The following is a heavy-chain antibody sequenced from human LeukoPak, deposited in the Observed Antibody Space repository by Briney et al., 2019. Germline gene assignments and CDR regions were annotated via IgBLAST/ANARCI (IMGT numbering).Heavy chain of an antibody. V-gene: IGHV1-69*04. D-gene: IGHD3-10*01. J-gene: IGHJ6*03. CDR1: GGTFSSYA. CDR2: VIPILGIA. Sequence: GASVKVSCKASGGTFSSYAISWVRQAPGQGLEWMGRVIPILGIATYAQKFRGRVIMTGDTSTSTVYMELRSLRSEDTAVYYCARARGSGSYYGHDYYYYYYMDVWGQGTTVTVSS. CDR3: ARARGSGSYYGHDYYYYYYMDV.